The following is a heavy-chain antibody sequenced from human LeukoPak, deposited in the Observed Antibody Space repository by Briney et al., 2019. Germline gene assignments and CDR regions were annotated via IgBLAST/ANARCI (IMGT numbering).Heavy chain of an antibody. Sequence: GASVKVSCTTSGYSFIDYYIHWVRQAPGQGLEWLGLINPSGSSTLYAQKFQGRVTMTRDMSTTTDYMELSSLRSEDTAVYYCARDNSVGDIAWWFDPWRQGTLVTVSS. CDR3: ARDNSVGDIAWWFDP. V-gene: IGHV1-46*01. CDR2: INPSGSST. D-gene: IGHD3-16*02. CDR1: GYSFIDYY. J-gene: IGHJ5*02.